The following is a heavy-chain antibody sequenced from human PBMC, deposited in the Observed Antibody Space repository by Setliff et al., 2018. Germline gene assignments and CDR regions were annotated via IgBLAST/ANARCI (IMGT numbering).Heavy chain of an antibody. CDR3: ARGGLNEGWGSYRFEGYYYYGMDV. D-gene: IGHD3-16*02. Sequence: PSETLSLTCAVYGGSFSGYYWSWIRQPPGKGLEWIGEINHSGSTNYNPSHKSRVTISVDTSKNQFSLKLSSVTAADTAVYYCARGGLNEGWGSYRFEGYYYYGMDVWGQGTTVTVSS. CDR2: INHSGST. J-gene: IGHJ6*02. CDR1: GGSFSGYY. V-gene: IGHV4-34*01.